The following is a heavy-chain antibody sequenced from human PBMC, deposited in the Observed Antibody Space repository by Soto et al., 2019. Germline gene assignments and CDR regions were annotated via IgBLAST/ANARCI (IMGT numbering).Heavy chain of an antibody. D-gene: IGHD5-18*01. CDR3: AKDKGPYSYGPYGMDV. J-gene: IGHJ6*02. V-gene: IGHV3-30*18. CDR2: ISYDGSNK. Sequence: GGSLRLSCAASGFTCSGYGMHWVCQAPGKVLEWVALISYDGSNKYYADSVKGRFTISRDNSKNTLYLQMNSLRAEDAAVYYCAKDKGPYSYGPYGMDVWGQGTTVTVSS. CDR1: GFTCSGYG.